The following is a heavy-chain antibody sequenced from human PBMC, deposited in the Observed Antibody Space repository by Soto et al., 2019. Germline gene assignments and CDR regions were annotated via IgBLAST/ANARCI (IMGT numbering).Heavy chain of an antibody. D-gene: IGHD6-19*01. CDR2: INLSGKT. CDR3: ARNPSGQWVVPLYCDL. J-gene: IGHJ4*02. Sequence: SETLSLTCGVPAGSFSNSFWAWIRLPPGKGLEYIGEINLSGKTNYNPSLQSRVAISVDKSKNQFSLNLTSLRVEDTATYYCARNPSGQWVVPLYCDLWGQGTLVTVSS. CDR1: AGSFSNSF. V-gene: IGHV4-34*01.